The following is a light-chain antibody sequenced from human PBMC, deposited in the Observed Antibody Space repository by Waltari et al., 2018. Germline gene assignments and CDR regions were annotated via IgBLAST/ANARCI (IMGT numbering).Light chain of an antibody. CDR3: CSYAGSSILI. CDR2: DVT. V-gene: IGLV2-23*02. Sequence: QSALTQPASVSGSLGQSIPIPCTGTSSDVGGYNYSSWYQQYPGKAPKFLNYDVTKRPSGVSKRFSGSKAGNTASLTISGLQAEDEADYYCCSYAGSSILIFGGGTKVTVL. J-gene: IGLJ2*01. CDR1: SSDVGGYNY.